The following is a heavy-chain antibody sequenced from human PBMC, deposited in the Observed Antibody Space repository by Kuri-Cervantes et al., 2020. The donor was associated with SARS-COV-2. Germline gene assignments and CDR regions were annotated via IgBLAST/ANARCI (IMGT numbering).Heavy chain of an antibody. V-gene: IGHV5-51*01. D-gene: IGHD4-17*01. CDR1: GYSFTHYW. J-gene: IGHJ6*03. Sequence: GGSLRLSCKGSGYSFTHYWIGWVRQMPGKGLEWMGIIYPGDSDTRYSPSFQGQVTISADKSINTAFLQWSSLKASDTAIYYCARRAYGEEVDYYYMDVWGKGTAVTVSS. CDR2: IYPGDSDT. CDR3: ARRAYGEEVDYYYMDV.